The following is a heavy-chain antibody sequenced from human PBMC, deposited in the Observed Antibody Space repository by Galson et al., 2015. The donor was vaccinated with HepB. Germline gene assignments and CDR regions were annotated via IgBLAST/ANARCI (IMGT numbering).Heavy chain of an antibody. CDR3: ARSAAPVTYSSGWYGEFDY. CDR1: GFTFSSYS. J-gene: IGHJ4*02. D-gene: IGHD6-19*01. Sequence: SLRLSCAASGFTFSSYSMNWVRQAPGKGLEWVSSISSSSSYIYYADSVKGRFTISRDNAKNSLYLQMNSLRAEDTAVYYCARSAAPVTYSSGWYGEFDYWGQGTLVTVSS. V-gene: IGHV3-21*01. CDR2: ISSSSSYI.